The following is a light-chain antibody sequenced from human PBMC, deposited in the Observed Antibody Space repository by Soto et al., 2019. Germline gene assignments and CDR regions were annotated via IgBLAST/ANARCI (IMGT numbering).Light chain of an antibody. CDR2: DVV. V-gene: IGLV2-11*01. CDR3: CSYVCRYTFVL. CDR1: SSDVGGSNS. Sequence: QSALTQPRSVSGSPGQSVTISCTGTSSDVGGSNSVSWYQQYPGKAPKLIIYDVVQRPSGVPDRFSGFKFGNTASLTISGLQAEDEADYHCCSYVCRYTFVLFGGGTKLTVL. J-gene: IGLJ2*01.